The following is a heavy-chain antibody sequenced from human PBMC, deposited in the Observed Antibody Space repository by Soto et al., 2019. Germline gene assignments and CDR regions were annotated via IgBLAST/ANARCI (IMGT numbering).Heavy chain of an antibody. CDR2: IKQDGSEK. V-gene: IGHV3-7*01. D-gene: IGHD3-10*01. J-gene: IGHJ4*02. Sequence: GGSLRLSCAASGFTFSIYWMSWVRQAPGKGLEWVANIKQDGSEKYYVDSVRGRFTISRDNAKNSLYLQMNSLRAEDTAVYYCVLGDGDYYHGNDYPGRHWGQGTLVTVSS. CDR1: GFTFSIYW. CDR3: VLGDGDYYHGNDYPGRH.